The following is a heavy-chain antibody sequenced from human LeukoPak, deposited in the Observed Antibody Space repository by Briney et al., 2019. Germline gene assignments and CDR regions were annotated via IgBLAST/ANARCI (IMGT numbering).Heavy chain of an antibody. CDR2: IYSDDTT. CDR1: AFTVSSNY. Sequence: PGGSLRLYCAASAFTVSSNYMSWVRQAPGKGLEWVSIIYSDDTTYYADSVKGRFTISRDNSKNTVYLQMNSLRAEDTAVYYCARALPASSHTSFDYWGQGTLVTVSS. CDR3: ARALPASSHTSFDY. V-gene: IGHV3-66*01. D-gene: IGHD2-2*01. J-gene: IGHJ4*02.